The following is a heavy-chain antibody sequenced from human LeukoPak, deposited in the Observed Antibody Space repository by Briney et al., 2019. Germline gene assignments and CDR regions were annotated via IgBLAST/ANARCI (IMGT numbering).Heavy chain of an antibody. D-gene: IGHD6-25*01. V-gene: IGHV1-2*02. Sequence: ASVKVSCKASGYTFTGYYMYWVRQAPGQGLEWMGWINPNSGGTNYAQKFQGRVTMTRDTSISTANMELTRLRLDDTAVYYCARGCSTYSAYYDYWGQGTQVTVSS. CDR1: GYTFTGYY. J-gene: IGHJ4*01. CDR2: INPNSGGT. CDR3: ARGCSTYSAYYDY.